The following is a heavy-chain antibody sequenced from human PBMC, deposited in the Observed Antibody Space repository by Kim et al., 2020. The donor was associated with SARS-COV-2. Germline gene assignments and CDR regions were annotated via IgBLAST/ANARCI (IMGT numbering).Heavy chain of an antibody. CDR3: ARHWGNYAIKDAFDI. J-gene: IGHJ3*02. Sequence: NPSHRSRVTVSVDTSKNQFSLKRSSLTAADTAVYYCARHWGNYAIKDAFDIWGQGTMVTVSS. V-gene: IGHV4-39*01. D-gene: IGHD1-7*01.